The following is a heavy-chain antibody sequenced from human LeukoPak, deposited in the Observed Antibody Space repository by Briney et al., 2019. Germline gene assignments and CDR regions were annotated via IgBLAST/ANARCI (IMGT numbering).Heavy chain of an antibody. D-gene: IGHD2-21*02. CDR3: AKGWRYEHIVVVTAIPYYYYGMDV. CDR2: ISGSGGST. Sequence: GGSLRLSCAASGFTFSSYAMSWVRQAPGKGLEWVSAISGSGGSTYYADSVKGRFTISRDNSKNTLYLQMNSLRAEDTAVYYCAKGWRYEHIVVVTAIPYYYYGMDVWGQGTTVTVSS. V-gene: IGHV3-23*01. CDR1: GFTFSSYA. J-gene: IGHJ6*02.